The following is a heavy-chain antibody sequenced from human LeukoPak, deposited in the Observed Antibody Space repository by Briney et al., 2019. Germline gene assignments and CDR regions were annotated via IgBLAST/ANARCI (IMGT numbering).Heavy chain of an antibody. Sequence: GASVNVSCKASGYTFTGSYMHWVRQAPGQGLEWMGWSNPNSGGTNYAQKFQGRVTMTRDTSISTAYMELSRLRSDDTAVYYCARDRYCSGGSCIRPNWFDPRGQGTLVTVSS. CDR3: ARDRYCSGGSCIRPNWFDP. V-gene: IGHV1-2*02. D-gene: IGHD2-15*01. J-gene: IGHJ5*02. CDR1: GYTFTGSY. CDR2: SNPNSGGT.